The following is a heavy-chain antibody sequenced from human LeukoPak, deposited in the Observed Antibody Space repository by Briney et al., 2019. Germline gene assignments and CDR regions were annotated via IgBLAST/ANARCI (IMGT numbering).Heavy chain of an antibody. CDR2: ISAYNGNT. CDR1: GYTFTSYG. CDR3: ARDSVEMATIS. Sequence: ASVKVSCKASGYTFTSYGISWVRQAPGQGLEWMGWISAYNGNTNYAQKLQGRVTITADESTSTAYMELSSLRSEDTAVYYCARDSVEMATISWGQGTLVTVSS. D-gene: IGHD5-24*01. J-gene: IGHJ4*02. V-gene: IGHV1-18*01.